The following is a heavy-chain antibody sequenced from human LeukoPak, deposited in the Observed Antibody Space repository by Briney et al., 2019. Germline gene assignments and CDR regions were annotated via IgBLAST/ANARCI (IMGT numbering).Heavy chain of an antibody. Sequence: GASVKVSCKASGYTFTSYGISWVRQAPGQGLEWMGWISAYNGNTNYAQKLQGRVTMTTDTSTSTAYMELRSLRSDDTAGYYCARDGSGSYQYSDAFDIWGQGTMVTVSS. J-gene: IGHJ3*02. CDR2: ISAYNGNT. CDR3: ARDGSGSYQYSDAFDI. V-gene: IGHV1-18*01. CDR1: GYTFTSYG. D-gene: IGHD1-26*01.